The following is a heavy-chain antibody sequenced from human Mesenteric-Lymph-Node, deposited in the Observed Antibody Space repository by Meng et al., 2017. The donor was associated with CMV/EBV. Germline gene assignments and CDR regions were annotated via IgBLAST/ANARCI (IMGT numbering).Heavy chain of an antibody. V-gene: IGHV3-48*03. CDR1: GFTFDDYT. CDR3: ARDLPVAAADY. Sequence: GGSLRLSCAASGFTFDDYTMHWVRQAPGKGLEWVSFISRSGSPVYYADSVKGRFTISRDNAKNSLYLQMNSLRAEDTALYYCARDLPVAAADYWGQGTLVTVSS. D-gene: IGHD6-13*01. CDR2: ISRSGSPV. J-gene: IGHJ4*02.